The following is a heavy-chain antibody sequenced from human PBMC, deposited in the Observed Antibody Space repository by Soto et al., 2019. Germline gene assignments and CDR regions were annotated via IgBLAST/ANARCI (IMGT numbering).Heavy chain of an antibody. J-gene: IGHJ4*02. CDR1: GYTFTSYG. V-gene: IGHV1-18*01. Sequence: QVKLVQSGAEVKKPGASVKVSCKASGYTFTSYGINWVRQAPGQGLEWMGWISANNGKTHYAQKLQGRVTMTTDTSTSTAYMELRSLRSDVTAVYYCARVQSGYDFAYWGQGTLVTVSS. D-gene: IGHD5-12*01. CDR3: ARVQSGYDFAY. CDR2: ISANNGKT.